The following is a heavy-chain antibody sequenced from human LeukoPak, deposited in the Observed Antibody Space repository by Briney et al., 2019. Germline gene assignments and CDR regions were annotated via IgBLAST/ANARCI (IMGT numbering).Heavy chain of an antibody. Sequence: QTGGSLRLSCAASGFTFADYAMPWVRQAPGKGLEWVSGISWNSGSIGYADSVKGRFTISRDNAKNSLYLQMNSLRAEDTALYYCAKAKSGRSSSWSHFDYWGQGTLVTVSS. CDR2: ISWNSGSI. V-gene: IGHV3-9*01. D-gene: IGHD6-13*01. J-gene: IGHJ4*02. CDR1: GFTFADYA. CDR3: AKAKSGRSSSWSHFDY.